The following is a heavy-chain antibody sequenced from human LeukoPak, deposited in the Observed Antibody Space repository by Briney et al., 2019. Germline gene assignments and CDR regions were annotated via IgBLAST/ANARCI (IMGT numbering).Heavy chain of an antibody. D-gene: IGHD1-1*01. Sequence: GGSLRLSCAASGFTFSSYAMHWVRQAPGKGLEWVAVISYDGSNKYYADSVKGRFTISRDNPKNTLYLQMNSLRAEDTAVYYCARARRERTTFTGAFDIWGQGTMVTVSS. CDR3: ARARRERTTFTGAFDI. CDR1: GFTFSSYA. CDR2: ISYDGSNK. J-gene: IGHJ3*02. V-gene: IGHV3-30*04.